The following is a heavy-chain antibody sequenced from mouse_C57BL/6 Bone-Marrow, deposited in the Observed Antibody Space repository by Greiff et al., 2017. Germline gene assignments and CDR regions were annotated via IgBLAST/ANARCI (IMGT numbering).Heavy chain of an antibody. CDR3: ARSELGRWFAY. V-gene: IGHV1-54*01. J-gene: IGHJ3*01. Sequence: QVQLQQSGAELVRPGTSVKVSCKASGYAFTNYLIEWVKQRPGQGLEWIGVINPGSGGTNYNEKFKGKATLTADKSSSTAYMQLSSLTSEDSAVYFCARSELGRWFAYWGQGTLVTVSA. CDR1: GYAFTNYL. D-gene: IGHD4-1*01. CDR2: INPGSGGT.